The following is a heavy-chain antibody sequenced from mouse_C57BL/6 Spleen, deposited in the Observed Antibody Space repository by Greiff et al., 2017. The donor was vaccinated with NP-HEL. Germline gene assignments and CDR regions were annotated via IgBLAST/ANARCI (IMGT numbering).Heavy chain of an antibody. CDR2: ISDGGSYT. Sequence: EVKLVESGGGLVKPGGSLKLSCAASGFTFSSYAMSWVRQTPEKRLEWVATISDGGSYTYYPDNVKGRFTISRDNAKNNLYLQMSHLTSEDTAVYDCAREGDGSSFDCWGQVTTLTVSS. V-gene: IGHV5-4*01. J-gene: IGHJ2*01. D-gene: IGHD1-1*01. CDR3: AREGDGSSFDC. CDR1: GFTFSSYA.